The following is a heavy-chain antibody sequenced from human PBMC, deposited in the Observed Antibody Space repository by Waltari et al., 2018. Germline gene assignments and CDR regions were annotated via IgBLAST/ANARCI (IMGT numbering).Heavy chain of an antibody. D-gene: IGHD2-8*02. J-gene: IGHJ3*02. CDR3: TRSVLGIELRDAFDI. V-gene: IGHV3-30*01. CDR2: ISYDGSKK. Sequence: QEQLVESGGGVVQPGRSLRLSCVGPGFTFHYYAMPWVRQAPGKGPEWVAVISYDGSKKYYADSVKGRLTVSRDNTENTAYLQMVSLTAEDTAVYYCTRSVLGIELRDAFDIWGQGTMVTVSS. CDR1: GFTFHYYA.